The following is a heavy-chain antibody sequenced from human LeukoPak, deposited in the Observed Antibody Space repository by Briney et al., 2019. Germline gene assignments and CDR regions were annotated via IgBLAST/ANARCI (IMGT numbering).Heavy chain of an antibody. J-gene: IGHJ4*02. CDR2: IYYSGST. V-gene: IGHV4-59*12. Sequence: SETLSLTCTVSGGSISSYYWSWIRQPPGKGLEWIGYIYYSGSTNYNPSLKSRVTISVDTSKNQFSLKLSSVTAADTAVYYCARGPHMAGGDYYGSGSYFDYWGQGTLVTVSS. CDR3: ARGPHMAGGDYYGSGSYFDY. CDR1: GGSISSYY. D-gene: IGHD3-10*01.